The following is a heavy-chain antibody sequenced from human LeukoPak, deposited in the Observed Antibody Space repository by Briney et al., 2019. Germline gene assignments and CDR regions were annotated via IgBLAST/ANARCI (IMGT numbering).Heavy chain of an antibody. CDR2: IYYSGST. V-gene: IGHV4-39*01. D-gene: IGHD1-26*01. Sequence: PSETLSLTCTVSGGSISSNKYYWGWIRQPPGKGLEWIGSIYYSGSTYYNPTLKSRVTIFVDTSQNQFSLKLSSVTAADTAVYYCATPYSGGYQGLDIWGQGTMVTVSS. J-gene: IGHJ3*02. CDR3: ATPYSGGYQGLDI. CDR1: GGSISSNKYY.